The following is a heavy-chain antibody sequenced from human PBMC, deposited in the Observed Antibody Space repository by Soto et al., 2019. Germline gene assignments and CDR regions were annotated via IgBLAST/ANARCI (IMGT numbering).Heavy chain of an antibody. V-gene: IGHV4-59*08. CDR3: ARHEGELMVCSRLDP. CDR1: GGSISSYY. CDR2: IYYSGST. D-gene: IGHD2-8*01. J-gene: IGHJ5*02. Sequence: PSETLSLTCTVSGGSISSYYWSWIRQPPGKGLEWIGYIYYSGSTNYNHSLKSRVTISVDTSNNQFSLKLSSVTAADTAVYYCARHEGELMVCSRLDPWGQGTLVTVSS.